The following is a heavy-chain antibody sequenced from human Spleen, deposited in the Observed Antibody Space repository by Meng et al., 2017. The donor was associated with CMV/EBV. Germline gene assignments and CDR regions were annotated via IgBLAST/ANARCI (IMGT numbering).Heavy chain of an antibody. Sequence: GESLKISCAAYGFTFSTYGMHWVRQAPGKRLEYVSAISSSGSSTYYADSVKGRFTISRDNSKNTLYLQMNSLRADDTALYYCARAYRRSSTTCFGYWGQGTLVTVSS. CDR3: ARAYRRSSTTCFGY. D-gene: IGHD2-2*01. CDR2: ISSSGSST. J-gene: IGHJ4*02. CDR1: GFTFSTYG. V-gene: IGHV3-64*02.